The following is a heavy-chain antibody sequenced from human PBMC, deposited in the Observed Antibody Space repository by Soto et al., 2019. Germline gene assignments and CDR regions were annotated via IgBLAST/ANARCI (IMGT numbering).Heavy chain of an antibody. CDR1: GFPFSSYW. CDR3: VRESAVAGTCFDY. Sequence: GSLRLSCAASGFPFSSYWMHWVRQAPGKGLVWVSRINTDGSTTSYADSVKGRFTISRDNAKNTVYLQMNSLRAEDTAVYYCVRESAVAGTCFDYWGQGTLVTVSS. J-gene: IGHJ4*02. V-gene: IGHV3-74*01. D-gene: IGHD6-19*01. CDR2: INTDGSTT.